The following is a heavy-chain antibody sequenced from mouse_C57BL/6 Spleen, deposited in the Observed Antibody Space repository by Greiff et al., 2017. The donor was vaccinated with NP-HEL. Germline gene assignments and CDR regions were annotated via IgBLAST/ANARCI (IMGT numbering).Heavy chain of an antibody. J-gene: IGHJ1*03. D-gene: IGHD4-1*01. CDR3: ARYWDVWYFDV. Sequence: QVQLQQSGAELARPGASVKLSCKASGYTFTSYGISWVKQRPGQGLEWIGEIYPRSGNTYYNEKFKGKATLTADKSSSTAYMELRSLTSEDSAVYFCARYWDVWYFDVWGTGTTVTVSS. CDR2: IYPRSGNT. CDR1: GYTFTSYG. V-gene: IGHV1-81*01.